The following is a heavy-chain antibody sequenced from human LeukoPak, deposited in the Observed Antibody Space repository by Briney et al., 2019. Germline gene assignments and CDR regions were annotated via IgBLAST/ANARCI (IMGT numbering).Heavy chain of an antibody. Sequence: GESLRLSCAASGFTFTTYWMSWVRQAPGKGLEWVSTISGNSVSTWYAESVKGRFTISRDNSKNTLYLQMNSLRAEDTAVYYCARDGSQAFFDIWGQGTMVTVSS. CDR1: GFTFTTYW. CDR3: ARDGSQAFFDI. CDR2: ISGNSVST. V-gene: IGHV3-23*01. J-gene: IGHJ3*02. D-gene: IGHD3-10*01.